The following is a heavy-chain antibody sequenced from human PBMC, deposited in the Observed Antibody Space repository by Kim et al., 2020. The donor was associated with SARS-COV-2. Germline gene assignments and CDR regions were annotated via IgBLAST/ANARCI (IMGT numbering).Heavy chain of an antibody. Sequence: GGSLRLSCAASGFTFSSYAMSWVRQAPGKGLEWVSAISGSGGSTYYADSVKGRFTICRDNSKNTLYLQMNSLRAEDTAVYYCAKGAYGSGYYYYGMDVWGQGTTVTVSS. D-gene: IGHD3-10*01. CDR2: ISGSGGST. J-gene: IGHJ6*02. CDR3: AKGAYGSGYYYYGMDV. V-gene: IGHV3-23*01. CDR1: GFTFSSYA.